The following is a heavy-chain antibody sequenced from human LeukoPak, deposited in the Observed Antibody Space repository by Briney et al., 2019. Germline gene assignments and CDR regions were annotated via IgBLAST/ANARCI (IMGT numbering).Heavy chain of an antibody. D-gene: IGHD3-10*01. J-gene: IGHJ4*02. CDR2: ISWEGHTT. CDR1: GFTFDDYA. CDR3: TRDTDFGSPTNYFDH. V-gene: IGHV3-43*01. Sequence: SGGSLRLSCAASGFTFDDYAMRWVRQAPGKGLEWVSLISWEGHTTYYADSVRGRFTISRDNSKNSLFLEMKSLTTDDTAFYYCTRDTDFGSPTNYFDHWGQGTLVSVSS.